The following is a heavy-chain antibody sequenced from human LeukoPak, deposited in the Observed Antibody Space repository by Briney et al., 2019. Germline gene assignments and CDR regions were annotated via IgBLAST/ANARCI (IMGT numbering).Heavy chain of an antibody. CDR1: GDSITSYY. D-gene: IGHD5-12*01. CDR3: ARYGGYFLDY. J-gene: IGHJ4*02. Sequence: SETLSLTCSVSGDSITSYYWSWIRQPPGKGLEYIGYINYSGSTNYNPSLKSRITISVDTSKNQFSLKLSSVPAADTAVYYCARYGGYFLDYGGQGTLVTVSS. V-gene: IGHV4-59*01. CDR2: INYSGST.